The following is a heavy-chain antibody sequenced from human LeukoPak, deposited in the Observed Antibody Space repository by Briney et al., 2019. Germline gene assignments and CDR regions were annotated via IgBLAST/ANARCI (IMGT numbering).Heavy chain of an antibody. Sequence: KPGGSLRLSCAASRFTFRDHFMSWIRQPPGKGLDYVSYISSSGSDTYYSDSVKGRFTVSRDNAKNSLFLQMNSLRAEDTAVYYCATAPTEDGDGSSPGYWGQGTLVTVSS. J-gene: IGHJ4*02. V-gene: IGHV3-11*04. CDR1: RFTFRDHF. CDR3: ATAPTEDGDGSSPGY. D-gene: IGHD4-17*01. CDR2: ISSSGSDT.